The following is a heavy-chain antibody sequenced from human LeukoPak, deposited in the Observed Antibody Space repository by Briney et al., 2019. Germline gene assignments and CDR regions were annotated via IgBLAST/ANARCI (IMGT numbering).Heavy chain of an antibody. CDR1: GFVFSRDN. CDR3: ARGHYDVLAASYKWTPDY. Sequence: PGGSLRLSCIASGFVFSRDNMNWVRQAPGKGLEWVAHISETIYYADSVKGRFTTSRDNAKNSLSLQLNSLRVEDTAVYYCARGHYDVLAASYKWTPDYWGQGTLVTVSS. J-gene: IGHJ4*02. D-gene: IGHD3-9*01. CDR2: ISETI. V-gene: IGHV3-21*05.